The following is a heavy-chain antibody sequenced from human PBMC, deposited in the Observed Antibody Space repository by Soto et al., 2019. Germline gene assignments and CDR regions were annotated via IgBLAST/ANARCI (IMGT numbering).Heavy chain of an antibody. D-gene: IGHD1-1*01. CDR1: GDSFSKYT. CDR3: ARGRGLYNSGRSQLDS. V-gene: IGHV1-69*13. CDR2: IIPRFGTT. Sequence: SVKVSCKASGDSFSKYTVNWVRLAPRQGLEWMGGIIPRFGTTNYAPTLQDRVTITADESMNTVYMELSSLRSEDTALYYCARGRGLYNSGRSQLDSWGQGTLVTVSS. J-gene: IGHJ4*02.